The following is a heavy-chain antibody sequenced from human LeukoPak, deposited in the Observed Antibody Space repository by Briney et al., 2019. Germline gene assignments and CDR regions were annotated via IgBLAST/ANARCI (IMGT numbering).Heavy chain of an antibody. V-gene: IGHV1-69*13. J-gene: IGHJ4*02. CDR1: GGSFSSYT. CDR3: ARDYTIKAPYFDY. Sequence: SVKVSCKASGGSFSSYTINWVRQAPGQGLEWMGEIIPNYGATNYAQNFQGRVTISADSSTSTAYMELISLTSDDTAVYYCARDYTIKAPYFDYWGQGTLVTVSS. CDR2: IIPNYGAT. D-gene: IGHD5-24*01.